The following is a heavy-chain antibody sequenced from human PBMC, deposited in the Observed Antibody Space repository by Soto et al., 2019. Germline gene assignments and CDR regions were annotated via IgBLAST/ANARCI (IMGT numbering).Heavy chain of an antibody. J-gene: IGHJ6*02. Sequence: EVQLVESGGGLVQPGGSLKLSCAASGFTFSGSAMHWVRQASGKGLEWVGRIRSKANSYATAYAASVKGRFTISRDDSKNTAYLQMNGLKTEDTAVYYCTKLGIYYYYGMDVWGQGTTVTVSS. CDR2: IRSKANSYAT. D-gene: IGHD7-27*01. V-gene: IGHV3-73*02. CDR1: GFTFSGSA. CDR3: TKLGIYYYYGMDV.